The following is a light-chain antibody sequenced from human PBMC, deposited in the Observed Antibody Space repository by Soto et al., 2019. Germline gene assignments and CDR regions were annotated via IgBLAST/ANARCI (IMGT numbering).Light chain of an antibody. CDR2: GAS. V-gene: IGKV3-15*01. CDR1: QSISDT. J-gene: IGKJ4*01. CDR3: QQYNNWRLT. Sequence: EIVMTQSPATLSVSPGGRATLSCRASQSISDTLAWYQQKPGQAPRLLIYGASTRATGIPARFSGSGSGTEFTLTISSLQSEDFAVYYCQQYNNWRLTFGGGTKVDIK.